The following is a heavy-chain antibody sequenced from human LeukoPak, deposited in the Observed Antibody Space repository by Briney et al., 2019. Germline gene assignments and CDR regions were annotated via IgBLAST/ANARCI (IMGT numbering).Heavy chain of an antibody. V-gene: IGHV3-48*01. CDR3: ARADCSSTSCYDYYYYGMDV. D-gene: IGHD2-2*01. Sequence: GGSLRLSCAASGFTLSIYSMNWVRQAPGKGLEWVSYISSSSSTIYYADSVKGRFTISRDNAKNSLYLQMNSLRAEDTAVYYCARADCSSTSCYDYYYYGMDVWGQGATVTVSS. J-gene: IGHJ6*02. CDR2: ISSSSSTI. CDR1: GFTLSIYS.